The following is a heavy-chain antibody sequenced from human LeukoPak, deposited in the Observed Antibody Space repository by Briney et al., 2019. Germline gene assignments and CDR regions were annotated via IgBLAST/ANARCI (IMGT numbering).Heavy chain of an antibody. J-gene: IGHJ6*03. CDR2: TYYRSKWYN. D-gene: IGHD6-6*01. CDR3: ARGTIAERPYYYNYYYMDV. Sequence: SQTLSLTCAISGDSVSSNSAAWNWIRQSPSRGLEWLGRTYYRSKWYNDYAVSVKSRITINPDTSKNQFSLQLNSVTPEDTAVYYCARGTIAERPYYYNYYYMDVWGKGTTVTVSS. CDR1: GDSVSSNSAA. V-gene: IGHV6-1*01.